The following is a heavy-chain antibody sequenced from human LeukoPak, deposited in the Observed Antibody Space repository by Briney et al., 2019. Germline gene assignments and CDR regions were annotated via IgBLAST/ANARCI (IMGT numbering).Heavy chain of an antibody. Sequence: ASVKVSCKASGYTFISYAMHWVRQVPGQRLEYLGWINAGSGSTKYSQKFQGRVTITADKSTSTAYMELSSLRSEGTAVHYCARPGFCSSTSCSRGGFDYWGQGTLVTVSS. D-gene: IGHD2-2*01. J-gene: IGHJ4*02. CDR3: ARPGFCSSTSCSRGGFDY. V-gene: IGHV1-3*01. CDR1: GYTFISYA. CDR2: INAGSGST.